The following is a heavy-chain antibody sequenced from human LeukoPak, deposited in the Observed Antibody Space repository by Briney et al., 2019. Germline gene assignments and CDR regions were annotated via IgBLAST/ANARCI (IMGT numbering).Heavy chain of an antibody. D-gene: IGHD3-10*01. J-gene: IGHJ5*02. Sequence: GASVKVSCKVSGYTLTELSMHWVRQAPGKGLEWMGGFDPEDGETIYAQKFQGRVTMTEDTSTDTAYMELSGLRSEDTAVYYCATVWFGELANWFDPWGQGTLVTVSS. CDR3: ATVWFGELANWFDP. CDR2: FDPEDGET. CDR1: GYTLTELS. V-gene: IGHV1-24*01.